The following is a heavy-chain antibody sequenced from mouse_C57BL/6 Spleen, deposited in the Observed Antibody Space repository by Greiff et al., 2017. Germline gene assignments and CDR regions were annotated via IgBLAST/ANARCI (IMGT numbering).Heavy chain of an antibody. V-gene: IGHV5-6*02. CDR2: ISSGGSYT. Sequence: DVKLQESGGDLVKPGGSLKLSCAASGFTFSSYGMSWVRQTPDQRLEWVATISSGGSYTYYPDSVKGRFTISRDNAKNTLYLQMSSLKSEDTAMYYCARHRGDYRYLDVWGTGTTVTVSS. D-gene: IGHD2-13*01. J-gene: IGHJ1*03. CDR3: ARHRGDYRYLDV. CDR1: GFTFSSYG.